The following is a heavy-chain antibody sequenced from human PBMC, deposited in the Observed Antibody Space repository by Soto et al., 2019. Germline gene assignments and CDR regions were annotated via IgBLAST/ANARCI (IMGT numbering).Heavy chain of an antibody. CDR1: GGAFSSYA. V-gene: IGHV1-69*13. CDR2: IIPIFGTA. J-gene: IGHJ4*02. CDR3: AREHGIAVAPNYFDY. D-gene: IGHD6-19*01. Sequence: SVKVSCKASGGAFSSYAISWVRQAPGQGLEWMGGIIPIFGTANYAQKFQGRVTITADESTSTAYMELSSLRSEDTAVYYCAREHGIAVAPNYFDYWGQGTLVTVSS.